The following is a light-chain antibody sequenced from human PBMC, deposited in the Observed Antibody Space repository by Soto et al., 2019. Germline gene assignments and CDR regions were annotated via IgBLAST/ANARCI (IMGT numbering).Light chain of an antibody. V-gene: IGLV2-14*01. Sequence: QSALTQPASVSGSPGQSITIASTGTSSDVGGYNYVSWYQQHPGKAPKLMIYDVSNRPSGVSNRFSGSKSGNTASLTISGLQAGDEADYYCSSYTSSSTYVFGTGTKVTVL. CDR1: SSDVGGYNY. J-gene: IGLJ1*01. CDR3: SSYTSSSTYV. CDR2: DVS.